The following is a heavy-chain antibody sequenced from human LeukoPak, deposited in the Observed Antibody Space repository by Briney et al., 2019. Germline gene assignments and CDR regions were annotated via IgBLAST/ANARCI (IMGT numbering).Heavy chain of an antibody. D-gene: IGHD4-23*01. CDR1: GGSFSGYY. J-gene: IGHJ5*02. Sequence: SETLSLTCAVYGGSFSGYYWSWIRQPPGKGLEWIGEINHSGSTNYNPSLKSRVTISVDTSKNQFSLKLSSVTAADTAVYYCARSSYGGNANWIDPWGKGSLVTVSS. CDR3: ARSSYGGNANWIDP. CDR2: INHSGST. V-gene: IGHV4-34*01.